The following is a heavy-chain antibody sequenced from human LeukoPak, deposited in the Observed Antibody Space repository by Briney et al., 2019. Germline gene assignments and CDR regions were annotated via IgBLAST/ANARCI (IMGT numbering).Heavy chain of an antibody. J-gene: IGHJ4*02. CDR3: ARAPYDYPYYFDY. D-gene: IGHD4-11*01. V-gene: IGHV3-11*06. CDR2: ISRSSDHT. CDR1: GFIFSDYY. Sequence: PGGSLRLSCAASGFIFSDYYMSWIRQAPGKGLEWVSYISRSSDHTNNADSVKGRFIISRDNAKKALYLQMNSLRAEDTAVYYCARAPYDYPYYFDYWGQGTLVAVSS.